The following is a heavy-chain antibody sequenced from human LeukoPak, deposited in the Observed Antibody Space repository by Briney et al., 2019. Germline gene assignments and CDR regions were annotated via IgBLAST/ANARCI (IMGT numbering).Heavy chain of an antibody. D-gene: IGHD6-13*01. CDR1: GGTFSSYT. Sequence: GASVKVSCKASGGTFSSYTISWVRQAPGQGLEWMGGIIPIFGTANYGQKFQGRVTITADESTGTAYMELSSLRSEDTAVYYCARPKEQQLVGGFDPWGQGTLVTVSS. CDR2: IIPIFGTA. CDR3: ARPKEQQLVGGFDP. J-gene: IGHJ5*02. V-gene: IGHV1-69*01.